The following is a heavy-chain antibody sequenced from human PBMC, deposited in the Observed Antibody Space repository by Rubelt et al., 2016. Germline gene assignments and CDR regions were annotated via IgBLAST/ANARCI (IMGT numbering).Heavy chain of an antibody. CDR3: ARVTYTGNYGRGWFDP. Sequence: QLQLQLSGPRLVKPSETLSLTCTVSGGSISSTAYYWGWVRQPPGKGLEWIGSIYSGWGADCNPSLQSRVTISVDTSNHQFSLKLGSVTAAETAVYYCARVTYTGNYGRGWFDPWGQGTLVTVSS. V-gene: IGHV4-39*01. J-gene: IGHJ5*02. CDR1: GGSISSTAYY. CDR2: IYSGWGA. D-gene: IGHD1-1*01.